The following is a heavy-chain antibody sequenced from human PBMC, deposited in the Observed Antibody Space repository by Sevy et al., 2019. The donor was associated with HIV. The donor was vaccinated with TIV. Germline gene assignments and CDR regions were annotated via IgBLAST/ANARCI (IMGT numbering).Heavy chain of an antibody. Sequence: GGSLRLSCAASGFTFSNAWMSWVRQAPGKGLEWVGRIKSKTDGGTTDYAAPVKGRFTISREDSKNTLYLQMNSLKTEDTAVYYCTTVPLTYYYGSGSYYDLDYWGQGTLVTVSS. V-gene: IGHV3-15*01. CDR2: IKSKTDGGTT. CDR1: GFTFSNAW. J-gene: IGHJ4*02. D-gene: IGHD3-10*01. CDR3: TTVPLTYYYGSGSYYDLDY.